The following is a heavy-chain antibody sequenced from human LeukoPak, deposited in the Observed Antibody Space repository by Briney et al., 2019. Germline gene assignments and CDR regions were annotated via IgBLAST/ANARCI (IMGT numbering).Heavy chain of an antibody. J-gene: IGHJ2*01. V-gene: IGHV3-21*01. Sequence: GRSLRLSCAASGFTFSSYSMNWVRQAPGKGLEWVSSISSSSSYIYYADSVKGRFTISRDNAKNSLYLQMNSLRAEDTAVYYCARRPPPYCSSTSCYLYFDLWGRGTLVTVSS. CDR3: ARRPPPYCSSTSCYLYFDL. CDR1: GFTFSSYS. CDR2: ISSSSSYI. D-gene: IGHD2-2*01.